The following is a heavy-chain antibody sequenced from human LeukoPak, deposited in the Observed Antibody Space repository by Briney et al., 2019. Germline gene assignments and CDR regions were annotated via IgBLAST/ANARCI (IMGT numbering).Heavy chain of an antibody. V-gene: IGHV1-69*13. CDR2: IILRFGTV. Sequence: SVKVSCKVSGYTLTELSMHWVRQAPGQGPEWMGGIILRFGTVNYAQKFQGRVTITADESTNTAYMEMSSLKSEDTAIYYCARGKPASGSFYKDQYHYMDVWGKGTAVTISS. J-gene: IGHJ6*03. D-gene: IGHD1-26*01. CDR1: GYTLTELS. CDR3: ARGKPASGSFYKDQYHYMDV.